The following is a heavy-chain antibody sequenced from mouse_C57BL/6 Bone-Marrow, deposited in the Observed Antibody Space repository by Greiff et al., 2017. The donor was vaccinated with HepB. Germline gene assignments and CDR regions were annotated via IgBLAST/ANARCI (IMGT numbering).Heavy chain of an antibody. Sequence: VQLKESGPGLVKPSQSLSLTCSVTGYSITSGYYWNWIRQFPGNKLEWMGYISYDGSNNYNPSLKNRISITRDTSKNQFFLKLNSVTTEDTATYYCARDYYGNFDYWGQGTTLTVSS. V-gene: IGHV3-6*01. J-gene: IGHJ2*01. CDR2: ISYDGSN. CDR1: GYSITSGYY. CDR3: ARDYYGNFDY. D-gene: IGHD1-1*01.